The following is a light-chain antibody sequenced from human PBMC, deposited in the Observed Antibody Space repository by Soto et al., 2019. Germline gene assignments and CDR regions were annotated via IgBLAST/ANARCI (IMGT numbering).Light chain of an antibody. CDR1: QSISSW. CDR3: QPYNSYPWT. V-gene: IGKV1-5*03. Sequence: DIQMTQSPSTLSASVGDRVTITCRASQSISSWLAWYQQKPGKAPKLLIYKASSLESGVPSRFSGSGSGTEFTVTISSLQPDDFANYYCQPYNSYPWTFGQGTKVEIK. CDR2: KAS. J-gene: IGKJ1*01.